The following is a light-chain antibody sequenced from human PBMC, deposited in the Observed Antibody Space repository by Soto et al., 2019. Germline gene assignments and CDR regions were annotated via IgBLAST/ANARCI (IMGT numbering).Light chain of an antibody. CDR1: QSVTRSF. J-gene: IGKJ3*01. CDR2: GAS. CDR3: HQYGSSPQA. V-gene: IGKV3-20*01. Sequence: EIVVTQSPGTLSLSPGERVTLSCRASQSVTRSFLAWYQQKPGQAPRLLIYGASSRATGIPDRFSGSGSGTDFTLTISRLEPEDFAVYYCHQYGSSPQAFGPGTKVDIK.